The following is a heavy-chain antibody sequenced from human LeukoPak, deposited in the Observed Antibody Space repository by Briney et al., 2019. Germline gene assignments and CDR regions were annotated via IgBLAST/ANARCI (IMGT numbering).Heavy chain of an antibody. D-gene: IGHD5-18*01. V-gene: IGHV4-59*11. CDR2: MFDTVST. Sequence: KTSETLFLTCTVSGASTASHYWTWLRQPPGKELEWIAYMFDTVSTKSNPSLKSRLTLSVDTSKKQLSLRLSSVTAADTAVYYCATIKRGSTYGYFDFWGQGIKVTVSS. CDR1: GASTASHY. CDR3: ATIKRGSTYGYFDF. J-gene: IGHJ4*02.